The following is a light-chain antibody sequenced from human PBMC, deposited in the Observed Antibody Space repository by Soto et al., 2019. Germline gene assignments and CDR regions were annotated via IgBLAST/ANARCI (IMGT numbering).Light chain of an antibody. V-gene: IGKV3D-15*01. CDR2: AAS. Sequence: EIVMTQSPATLSVSPGERVTLSCRPSQPIQSNLAWYHQRPGQAPRPLIYAASTRATGIPARFSGNGFGTEFTLTISSLQSEDFAVYYCQQYSDWPLTFGGGTKVEIK. CDR3: QQYSDWPLT. CDR1: QPIQSN. J-gene: IGKJ4*01.